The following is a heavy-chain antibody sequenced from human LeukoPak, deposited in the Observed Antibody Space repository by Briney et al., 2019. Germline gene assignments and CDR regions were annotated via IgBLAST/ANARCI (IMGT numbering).Heavy chain of an antibody. V-gene: IGHV4-31*03. D-gene: IGHD3-22*01. J-gene: IGHJ3*02. CDR2: IYYSGST. CDR1: GGSISSGGYY. Sequence: SETLSLTCTVSGGSISSGGYYWSWIRQHLGKGLEWIGYIYYSGSTYYNPSLKSRVTISVDTSKNQFSLKLSSVTAADTAVYYCARVDYDSSGYYYASDAFDIWGQGTMVTVSS. CDR3: ARVDYDSSGYYYASDAFDI.